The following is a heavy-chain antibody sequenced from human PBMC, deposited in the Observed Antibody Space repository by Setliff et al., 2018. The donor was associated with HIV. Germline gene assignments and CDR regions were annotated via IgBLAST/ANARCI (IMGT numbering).Heavy chain of an antibody. V-gene: IGHV3-48*03. D-gene: IGHD3-3*01. J-gene: IGHJ3*02. Sequence: GGSLRLSCAASGFTFSSYEMNWVRQAPGKGLEWVSYISSSGSTIYYADSVKGRFTISRDNAKNSLYLQMNSLRAEDTAVYYCARKSYYNFWSGPGAFDIWGQGTMVTVSS. CDR1: GFTFSSYE. CDR3: ARKSYYNFWSGPGAFDI. CDR2: ISSSGSTI.